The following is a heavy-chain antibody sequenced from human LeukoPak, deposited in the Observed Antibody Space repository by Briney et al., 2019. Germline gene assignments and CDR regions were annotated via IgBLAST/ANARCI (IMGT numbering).Heavy chain of an antibody. J-gene: IGHJ4*02. CDR1: GGSFSGYY. D-gene: IGHD5-12*01. Sequence: SETLSLTCAAYGGSFSGYYWSWIRQPPGKGLEWIGEINHSGSTNYNPSLKSRVTISVDTSKNQFSLKLSSVTAADTAVYYCARGGGGYDSKYYFDYWGQGTLVTVSS. CDR3: ARGGGGYDSKYYFDY. CDR2: INHSGST. V-gene: IGHV4-34*01.